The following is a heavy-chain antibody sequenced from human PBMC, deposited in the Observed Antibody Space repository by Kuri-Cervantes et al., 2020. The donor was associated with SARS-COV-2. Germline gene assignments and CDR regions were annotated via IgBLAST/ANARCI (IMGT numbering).Heavy chain of an antibody. CDR2: IIPIFGAA. CDR3: ARDRLYYDFWSGYSGEYYFDY. Sequence: SVKVSCKASGGTFSSYAISWVRQAPGQGLEWMGGIIPIFGAANYAQKFQGRVTITTDESTSTAYMELSSLRSEDTAVYYCARDRLYYDFWSGYSGEYYFDYWGQGTLVTVSS. V-gene: IGHV1-69*05. CDR1: GGTFSSYA. D-gene: IGHD3-3*01. J-gene: IGHJ4*02.